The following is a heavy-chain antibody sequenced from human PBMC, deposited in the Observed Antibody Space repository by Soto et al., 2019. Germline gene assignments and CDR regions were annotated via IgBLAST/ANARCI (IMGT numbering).Heavy chain of an antibody. CDR2: IYYSGST. D-gene: IGHD1-1*01. Sequence: SETLSLTCTVSGGSISSSSYYWGWIRQPPGKGLEWIGSIYYSGSTYYNPSLKSRVTISVDTSKNQFSLKLSSVTAADTAVYYCARPRGGSGNNYFDYWGQGTLVTVSS. V-gene: IGHV4-39*01. CDR1: GGSISSSSYY. J-gene: IGHJ4*02. CDR3: ARPRGGSGNNYFDY.